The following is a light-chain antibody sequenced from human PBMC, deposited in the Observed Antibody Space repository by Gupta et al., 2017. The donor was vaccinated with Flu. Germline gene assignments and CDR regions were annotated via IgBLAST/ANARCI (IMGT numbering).Light chain of an antibody. CDR1: AFAKHY. J-gene: IGLJ1*01. CDR3: QSADSSGTLYV. V-gene: IGLV3-25*01. Sequence: GSTARITCSGDAFAKHYAYWYQQKQGQAPVLMIYNDSVRPSGIPERFSGSSSETTVTFTISGAQAEDEADYYCQSADSSGTLYVFGTGTKVTVL. CDR2: NDS.